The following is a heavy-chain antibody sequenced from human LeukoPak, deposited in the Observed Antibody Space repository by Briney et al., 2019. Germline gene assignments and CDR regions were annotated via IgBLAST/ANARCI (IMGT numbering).Heavy chain of an antibody. CDR1: GFTFSSYW. D-gene: IGHD3-10*01. CDR2: IKQDGSEK. J-gene: IGHJ5*02. V-gene: IGHV3-7*01. CDR3: AREDYYGSGSYGWFDP. Sequence: GGSLRLSCAASGFTFSSYWMSWVRQAPGKGLEWVANIKQDGSEKYYVDSVKGRFTISRDNAKNSLHLQMNSLRAEDTAVYYCAREDYYGSGSYGWFDPWGQGTLVTVSS.